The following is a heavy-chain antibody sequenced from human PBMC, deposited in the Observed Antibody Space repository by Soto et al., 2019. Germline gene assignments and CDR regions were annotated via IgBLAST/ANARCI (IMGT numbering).Heavy chain of an antibody. CDR2: IHDSGST. Sequence: QVQLQESGPGLVKPSGTLSLTCAVSGASIGTSNWWSWVRQSPGKGLEWIGEIHDSGSTKYNPSLKSRVTISIEKSKNQFSLTVSSVTAADTAVYYCARLKTYDILNKSDYWGQGSLVTVSS. D-gene: IGHD3-9*01. CDR1: GASIGTSNW. V-gene: IGHV4-4*02. CDR3: ARLKTYDILNKSDY. J-gene: IGHJ4*02.